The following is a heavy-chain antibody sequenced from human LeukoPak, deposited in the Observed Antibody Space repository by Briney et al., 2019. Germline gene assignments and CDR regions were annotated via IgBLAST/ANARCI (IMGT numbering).Heavy chain of an antibody. V-gene: IGHV1-3*01. D-gene: IGHD3-22*01. J-gene: IGHJ5*02. CDR2: INAGNGNT. CDR3: ARDPLEYYYDSSGYFPWFDP. CDR1: GYTFTSYA. Sequence: ASVKVSCTASGYTFTSYAMHWVRQAPGQRLEWMGWINAGNGNTKYSQKFQGRVTITRDTSASTAYMELSSLRSEDTAVYYCARDPLEYYYDSSGYFPWFDPWGQGTLVRLL.